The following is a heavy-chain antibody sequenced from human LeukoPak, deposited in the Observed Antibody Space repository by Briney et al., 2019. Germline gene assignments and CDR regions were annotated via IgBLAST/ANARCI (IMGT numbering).Heavy chain of an antibody. J-gene: IGHJ5*02. CDR3: ARRGP. Sequence: GGSLRLSCAASGFTFSSYSMNWVRQAPGKGLEWISYISSSSNNIYYADSVKGRFTISRDDAKNSLYLQMNSLRAEDTAVYYCARRGPWGQGTLVTVSS. V-gene: IGHV3-48*01. CDR1: GFTFSSYS. CDR2: ISSSSNNI.